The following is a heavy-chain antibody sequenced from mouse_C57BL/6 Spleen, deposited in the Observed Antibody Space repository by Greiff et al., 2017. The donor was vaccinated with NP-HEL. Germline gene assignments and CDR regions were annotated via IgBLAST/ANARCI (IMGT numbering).Heavy chain of an antibody. V-gene: IGHV5-9-1*02. D-gene: IGHD2-5*01. CDR2: ISSGGDYI. J-gene: IGHJ4*01. CDR3: TRDRGSNYDFFYAMDY. CDR1: GFTFSSYA. Sequence: DVQLQESGEGLVKPGGSLKLSCAASGFTFSSYAMSWVRQTPEKRLEWVAYISSGGDYIYYADTVKGRFTISRDNARNTLYLQMSSLKSEDTAMYYCTRDRGSNYDFFYAMDYWGQGTSVTVSS.